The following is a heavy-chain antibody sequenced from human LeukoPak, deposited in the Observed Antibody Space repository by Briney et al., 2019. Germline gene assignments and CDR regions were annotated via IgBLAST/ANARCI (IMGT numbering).Heavy chain of an antibody. V-gene: IGHV3-11*01. J-gene: IGHJ4*02. CDR3: ARDRVYSGYDLGY. Sequence: GESLRLSCAASGFTFSDYYMSWIRQAPGKGLEWASYISSSGSTIYYADSVKGRFTISRDNTKNSLYLQMNSLRAEDTAVYYCARDRVYSGYDLGYWGQGTLVTVSS. D-gene: IGHD5-12*01. CDR1: GFTFSDYY. CDR2: ISSSGSTI.